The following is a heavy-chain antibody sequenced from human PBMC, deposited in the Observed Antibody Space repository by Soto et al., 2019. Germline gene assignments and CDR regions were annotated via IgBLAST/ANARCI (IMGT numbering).Heavy chain of an antibody. J-gene: IGHJ5*02. V-gene: IGHV3-23*01. CDR2: ISGSGGST. Sequence: GGSLRLSCAASGFTFSSYAMSWVRQAPGKGLEWVSAISGSGGSTYYADSVKGRFTISRDNSKNTLYLQMNSLRAEDTAVYYCAKRRYYDFWSGSWFDPWGQGTLVTVSS. CDR3: AKRRYYDFWSGSWFDP. CDR1: GFTFSSYA. D-gene: IGHD3-3*01.